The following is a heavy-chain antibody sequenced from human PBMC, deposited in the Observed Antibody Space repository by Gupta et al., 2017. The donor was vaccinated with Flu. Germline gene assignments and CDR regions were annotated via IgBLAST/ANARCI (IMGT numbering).Heavy chain of an antibody. CDR3: ARDRGEGYSGYADYYYYYGMDV. CDR1: GGTFSSYA. V-gene: IGHV1-69*01. CDR2: IIPIFGTA. Sequence: QVQLVQSGAEVKKPGSSVKVSCKASGGTFSSYAISWVRQAPGQGLEWMGGIIPIFGTANYAQKFQGRVTMTADESTSTAYMELSSLRSEDTAVYYCARDRGEGYSGYADYYYYYGMDVWGQGTTVTVSS. D-gene: IGHD5-12*01. J-gene: IGHJ6*02.